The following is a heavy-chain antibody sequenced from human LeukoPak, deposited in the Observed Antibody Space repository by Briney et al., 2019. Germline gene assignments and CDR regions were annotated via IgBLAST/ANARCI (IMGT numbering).Heavy chain of an antibody. CDR1: GGTFSSYA. D-gene: IGHD2-15*01. V-gene: IGHV1-69*13. Sequence: SVKVSCKASGGTFSSYAISWVRQAPGQGLEWMGGIIPIFGTANYAQKFQGRVTITADESTSTAYMELSSLRSDDTAVYYCARVRSGCSGGSCYAKGVYYYMDVWGKGTTVTVSS. CDR3: ARVRSGCSGGSCYAKGVYYYMDV. CDR2: IIPIFGTA. J-gene: IGHJ6*03.